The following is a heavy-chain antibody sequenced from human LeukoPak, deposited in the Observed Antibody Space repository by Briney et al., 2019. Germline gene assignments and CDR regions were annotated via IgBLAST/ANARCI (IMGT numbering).Heavy chain of an antibody. D-gene: IGHD4-17*01. CDR1: GFTFSSYA. V-gene: IGHV3-30-3*01. CDR2: ISYDGSNK. CDR3: ARRYGDYVPEPYNWFDL. Sequence: GGSLRLSCAASGFTFSSYAMHWVRQAPGKGLEWVAVISYDGSNKYYADSVKGRFTISRDNSKNTLYLQMNSLRAEDTAVYYCARRYGDYVPEPYNWFDLWGQGTLVTVSS. J-gene: IGHJ5*02.